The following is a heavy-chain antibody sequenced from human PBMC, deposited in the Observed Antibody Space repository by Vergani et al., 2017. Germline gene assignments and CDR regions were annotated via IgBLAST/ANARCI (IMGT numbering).Heavy chain of an antibody. Sequence: VQLVQSGAEVKKPGESLRISCKASGYTFTSYGISWVRQAPGQGLEWMGWISAFNCNTNYAQKLQGRVTMTTDTSTSTANMELRSLRSDDTAVYYCARDNAYSGGYGLGDYWGQGTLVTVSS. J-gene: IGHJ4*02. CDR1: GYTFTSYG. CDR2: ISAFNCNT. D-gene: IGHD1-26*01. V-gene: IGHV1-18*04. CDR3: ARDNAYSGGYGLGDY.